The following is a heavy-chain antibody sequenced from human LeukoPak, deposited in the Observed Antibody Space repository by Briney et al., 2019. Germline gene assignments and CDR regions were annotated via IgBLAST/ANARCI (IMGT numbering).Heavy chain of an antibody. CDR2: ISYDGSNK. D-gene: IGHD6-19*01. Sequence: PGGSLRLSCAASGFTFSSYAMHWVRQAPGKGLEGVAVISYDGSNKYYADSVKGRFTISRDNSKNTLYLQMNSLRAEDTAVYYCARDRLGPYGMDVRGQGTTVTVSS. CDR3: ARDRLGPYGMDV. CDR1: GFTFSSYA. V-gene: IGHV3-30-3*01. J-gene: IGHJ6*02.